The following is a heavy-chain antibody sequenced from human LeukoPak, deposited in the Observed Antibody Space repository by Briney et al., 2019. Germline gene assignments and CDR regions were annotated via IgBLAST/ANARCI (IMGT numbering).Heavy chain of an antibody. J-gene: IGHJ6*02. Sequence: SETLSLTCTVSGGSISSYFWSWIRQPPGKGLEWIGYIYYSGSINYNPSLKSRVTISVDTSKNQFSLKLSSVTDADTAVYYCARTRLQYSYRFNYYYGMDVWGQGTTVTVSS. CDR1: GGSISSYF. D-gene: IGHD5-18*01. V-gene: IGHV4-59*01. CDR2: IYYSGSI. CDR3: ARTRLQYSYRFNYYYGMDV.